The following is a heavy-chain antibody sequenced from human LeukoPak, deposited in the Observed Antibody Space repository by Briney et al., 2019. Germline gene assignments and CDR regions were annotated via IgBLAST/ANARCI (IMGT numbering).Heavy chain of an antibody. CDR2: INHSGST. Sequence: SETLSLTCAVYGGSFSGYYWSWIRQPPGKGLEWIGEINHSGSTNYNPSLKSRVTMSVDTSKNQFSLKLSSVTAADTAVYYCARAGHGGNDAFDIWGQGTMVTVSS. V-gene: IGHV4-34*01. CDR3: ARAGHGGNDAFDI. J-gene: IGHJ3*02. CDR1: GGSFSGYY. D-gene: IGHD4-23*01.